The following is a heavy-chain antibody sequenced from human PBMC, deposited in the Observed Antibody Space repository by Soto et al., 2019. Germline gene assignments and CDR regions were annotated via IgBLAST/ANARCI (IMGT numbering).Heavy chain of an antibody. CDR3: ARDSPSTNDYSNYEGLGQIIRRWYYYGMDV. CDR1: GFTFSSYA. D-gene: IGHD4-4*01. CDR2: ISGSGGST. V-gene: IGHV3-23*01. J-gene: IGHJ6*02. Sequence: GGSLRLSCAASGFTFSSYAMSWVRQAPGKGLEWVSAISGSGGSTYYADSVKGRFTISRDNSKNTLYLQMNSLRAEDTAVYYCARDSPSTNDYSNYEGLGQIIRRWYYYGMDVWGQGTTVTVSS.